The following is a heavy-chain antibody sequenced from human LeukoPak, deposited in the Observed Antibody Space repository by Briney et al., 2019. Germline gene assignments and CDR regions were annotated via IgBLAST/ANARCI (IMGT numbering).Heavy chain of an antibody. CDR2: ISYGRSNK. J-gene: IGHJ4*02. CDR3: AREYIGAADTGGFDF. CDR1: GFTFSSFA. V-gene: IGHV3-30*04. D-gene: IGHD6-25*01. Sequence: GGSLRHSPAPSGFTFSSFAMHWVRQAPGKGLEWMAVISYGRSNKYYADSVKGRFTTSRDNSKNTLYLQMNSLRAEDTAVYYCAREYIGAADTGGFDFWGQGTLVTVSS.